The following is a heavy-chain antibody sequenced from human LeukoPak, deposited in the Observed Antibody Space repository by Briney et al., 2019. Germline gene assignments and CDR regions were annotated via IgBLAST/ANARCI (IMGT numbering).Heavy chain of an antibody. CDR1: GFSFRSYA. V-gene: IGHV3-30*04. J-gene: IGHJ4*02. Sequence: GGSLRLSCAASGFSFRSYAMHWVRQAPGKGLEWVTVIANDGRDKKYADSVRGRFTISRDNSKNTVYLQMDSLRVEDMAVYYCAKDSKITSADYYFDYWGLGTLVTVSS. D-gene: IGHD6-13*01. CDR3: AKDSKITSADYYFDY. CDR2: IANDGRDK.